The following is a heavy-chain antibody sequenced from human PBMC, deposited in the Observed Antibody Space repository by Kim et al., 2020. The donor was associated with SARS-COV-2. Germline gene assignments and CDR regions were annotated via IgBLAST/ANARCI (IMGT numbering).Heavy chain of an antibody. V-gene: IGHV3-74*01. CDR3: ARASPLYCNGGRCYYGGGYYWGMDV. J-gene: IGHJ6*02. Sequence: GGSLRLSCAASGFTFSTYWMHWVRQAPGKGLVWVSRISSEGSITSYADSVRGRFTISRDNVKSTVYLQMNSLRVEDTAAYYCARASPLYCNGGRCYYGGGYYWGMDVWGQGTTVTVSS. CDR2: ISSEGSIT. CDR1: GFTFSTYW. D-gene: IGHD2-15*01.